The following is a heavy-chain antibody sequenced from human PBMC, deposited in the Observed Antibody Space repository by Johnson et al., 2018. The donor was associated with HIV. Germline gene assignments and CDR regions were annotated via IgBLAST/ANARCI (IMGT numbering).Heavy chain of an antibody. V-gene: IGHV3-30-3*01. CDR2: ISYDGSNK. J-gene: IGHJ3*02. CDR1: GFTFSDYY. CDR3: ARDGDGVTDIIPDAFDI. Sequence: VQLVESGGGVVQPGRSLRLSCAASGFTFSDYYMSWIRQAPGKGLEWVAVISYDGSNKYYADSVKGRFTISRDNSKNTLYLQMNSLRAEDTAVYYCARDGDGVTDIIPDAFDIWCQGTMVTVSS. D-gene: IGHD2-21*02.